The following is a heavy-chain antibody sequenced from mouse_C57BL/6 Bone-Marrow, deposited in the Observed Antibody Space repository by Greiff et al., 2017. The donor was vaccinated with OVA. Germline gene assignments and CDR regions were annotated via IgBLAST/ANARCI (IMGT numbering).Heavy chain of an antibody. CDR1: GYTFTSYW. CDR2: IDPSDSYT. CDR3: ARGLGSSSRCYWYFDV. J-gene: IGHJ1*03. V-gene: IGHV1-59*01. D-gene: IGHD1-1*01. Sequence: QVQLQQPGAELVRPGTSVKLSCKASGYTFTSYWMHWVKQRPGQGLEWIGVIDPSDSYTNYNQKFKGKATLTVDTSSSTAYMQLSSLTSEDSAVYYCARGLGSSSRCYWYFDVWGTGTTVTVSS.